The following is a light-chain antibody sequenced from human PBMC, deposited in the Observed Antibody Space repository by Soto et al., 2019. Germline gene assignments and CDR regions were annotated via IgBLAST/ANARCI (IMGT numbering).Light chain of an antibody. Sequence: DIQMTQSPSYVSASVGDRVTITCRASQAIDSWLAWYQQKPGRAPNLLIFGASNLQSGVPSRFSGSGFGTDFTLPFSGLQPEDFATYYCQLAHSFPWTFGQGTKVEIK. CDR1: QAIDSW. J-gene: IGKJ1*01. CDR2: GAS. V-gene: IGKV1-12*01. CDR3: QLAHSFPWT.